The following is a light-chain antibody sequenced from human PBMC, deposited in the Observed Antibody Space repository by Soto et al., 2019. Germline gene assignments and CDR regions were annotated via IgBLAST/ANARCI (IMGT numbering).Light chain of an antibody. CDR2: DAS. V-gene: IGKV1-27*01. CDR1: LDITNC. J-gene: IGKJ1*01. CDR3: QKYNSARWT. Sequence: IQMTQSPSSVCASXGDRVTVGSRARLDITNCLAGYQQKPGKVPKCXXYDASTLQKGVPSRFSGSGSGTDFTRTISSLQPEDVATYYGQKYNSARWTFGQGTKVDIK.